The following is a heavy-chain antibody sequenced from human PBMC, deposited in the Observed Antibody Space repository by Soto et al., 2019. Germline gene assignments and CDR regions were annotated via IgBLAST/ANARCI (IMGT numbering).Heavy chain of an antibody. Sequence: PGGSLRLSCAASGFTFSSYWMSWVRQAPGKGLQWVANINRDGNEKYYVDSLKGRFTISRDNAENSLYLQMNTLRAEDTAVYYCARAPDGSRSYYYFDGWGQGTLVTVSS. CDR1: GFTFSSYW. V-gene: IGHV3-7*03. CDR2: INRDGNEK. D-gene: IGHD3-22*01. CDR3: ARAPDGSRSYYYFDG. J-gene: IGHJ4*02.